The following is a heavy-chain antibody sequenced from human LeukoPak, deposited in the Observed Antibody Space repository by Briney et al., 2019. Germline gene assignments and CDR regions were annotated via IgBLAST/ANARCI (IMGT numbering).Heavy chain of an antibody. CDR2: ISWISGSI. J-gene: IGHJ4*02. CDR3: AKEAPYGSGSYYPSYFDY. V-gene: IGHV3-9*03. D-gene: IGHD3-10*01. Sequence: GGSLRLSCAASGFTFSSYWMHWVRQAPGKGREWVSGISWISGSIGYADSVKGRFTISRDNAKNCLYLQMNSLRAEDMALYYCAKEAPYGSGSYYPSYFDYWGQGTLVTVSS. CDR1: GFTFSSYW.